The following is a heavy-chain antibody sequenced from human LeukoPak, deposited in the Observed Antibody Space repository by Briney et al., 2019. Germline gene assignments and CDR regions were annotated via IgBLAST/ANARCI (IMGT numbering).Heavy chain of an antibody. Sequence: GGSLRLSCEASGFTFSTYGMSCVPQAPGKGLEWVSAISGSGGSTYYADSVKGRVTISRDNSRNTLYLQMNSLRVEDTAVYYCASRGTTGSWGQGTLVTVSS. D-gene: IGHD1-1*01. CDR2: ISGSGGST. CDR3: ASRGTTGS. J-gene: IGHJ5*02. CDR1: GFTFSTYG. V-gene: IGHV3-23*01.